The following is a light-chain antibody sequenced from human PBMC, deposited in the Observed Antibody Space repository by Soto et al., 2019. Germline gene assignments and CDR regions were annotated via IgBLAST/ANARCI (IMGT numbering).Light chain of an antibody. Sequence: DIQMTQSPSSLSASVGDRVTITCRASQGISNYLAWYQQIPGKIPKLLIYAASTLQSGVPSRFGGSGSGTDFTLTISSLQPEDVATYYCQKYNSAPPYTFGQGTKLEIK. J-gene: IGKJ2*01. V-gene: IGKV1-27*01. CDR1: QGISNY. CDR2: AAS. CDR3: QKYNSAPPYT.